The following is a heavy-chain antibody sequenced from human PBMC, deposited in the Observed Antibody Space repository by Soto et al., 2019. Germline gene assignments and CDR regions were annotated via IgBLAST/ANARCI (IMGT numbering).Heavy chain of an antibody. Sequence: PSETLSLTCTVSGGSISSYYWSWIRQPPGKGLEWIGYIYYSGSTNYNPSLKSRVTISVDTSKNQFSLKLSSVTAADTAVYYCAREIEGVVVPAAMRPGAFDIWGQGTMVTVSS. J-gene: IGHJ3*02. CDR3: AREIEGVVVPAAMRPGAFDI. CDR2: IYYSGST. V-gene: IGHV4-59*01. D-gene: IGHD2-2*01. CDR1: GGSISSYY.